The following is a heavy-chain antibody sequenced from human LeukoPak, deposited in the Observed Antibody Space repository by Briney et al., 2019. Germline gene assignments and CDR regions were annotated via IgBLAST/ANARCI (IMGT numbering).Heavy chain of an antibody. CDR3: AKDRLTYDTAMAWF. J-gene: IGHJ4*02. D-gene: IGHD5-18*01. CDR1: GFTFSSFA. V-gene: IGHV3-23*01. Sequence: GGSLRLSCAASGFTFSSFAMSWVRQAPGKGLEWVSAISGNSENAYFADSVRGRFTISRDNSKNTLYLQMTSLRVEDTAVYYCAKDRLTYDTAMAWFWGQGTLVTVSS. CDR2: ISGNSENA.